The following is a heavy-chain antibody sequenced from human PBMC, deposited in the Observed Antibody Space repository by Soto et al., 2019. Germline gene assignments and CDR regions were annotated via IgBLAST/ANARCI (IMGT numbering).Heavy chain of an antibody. CDR2: IKQDGSEK. J-gene: IGHJ3*01. V-gene: IGHV3-7*01. D-gene: IGHD3-10*01. CDR3: ARPRGFGVFDAYDF. CDR1: GFTFSSYW. Sequence: GGSLRLSCAASGFTFSSYWMSWVRQAPGKGLEWVANIKQDGSEKYYVDSVKGRFTISRDNAKNSLYLQMNSLRAEDTAVYYCARPRGFGVFDAYDFWGQGTMVTVSS.